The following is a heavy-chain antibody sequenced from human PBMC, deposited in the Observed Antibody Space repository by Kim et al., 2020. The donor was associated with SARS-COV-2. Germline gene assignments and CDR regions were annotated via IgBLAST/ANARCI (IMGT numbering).Heavy chain of an antibody. J-gene: IGHJ4*02. CDR1: GFTFSSYA. CDR2: ISGSGGST. CDR3: AKDSRKYYYGSGSYPGFDY. Sequence: GGSLRLSCAASGFTFSSYAMSWVRQAPGKGLEWVSAISGSGGSTYYADSVKGRFTISRDNSKNTLYLQLNSLRAEDTAVYYCAKDSRKYYYGSGSYPGFDYWGQGTLVTVSS. D-gene: IGHD3-10*01. V-gene: IGHV3-23*01.